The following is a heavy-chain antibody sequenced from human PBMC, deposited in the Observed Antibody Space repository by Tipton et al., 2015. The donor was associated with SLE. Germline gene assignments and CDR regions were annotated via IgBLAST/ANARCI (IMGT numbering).Heavy chain of an antibody. Sequence: SLRLSCAASGFTFSSYSMNWVRQAPGKGLEWVSSISSSSSYIYYADSVKGRFTISRDNAKNSLYLQMNSLRAEDTAVYYCASSSPRITGTTNWFDPWGQGTLVTVSS. CDR1: GFTFSSYS. V-gene: IGHV3-21*01. D-gene: IGHD1-7*01. J-gene: IGHJ5*02. CDR2: ISSSSSYI. CDR3: ASSSPRITGTTNWFDP.